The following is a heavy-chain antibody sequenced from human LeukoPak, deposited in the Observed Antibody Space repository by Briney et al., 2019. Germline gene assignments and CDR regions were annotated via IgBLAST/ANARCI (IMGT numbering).Heavy chain of an antibody. CDR1: GFTFSSYW. Sequence: GGSLRLSCAASGFTFSSYWMSWVRQAPGKGLEWVANIKQDGSEKYYVDSVKGRFTISRDNAKNSLYLQMNSLRAEDTAVYYCARVKWLLLWFGDFYYMDVWGKGTTVTTSS. V-gene: IGHV3-7*01. CDR3: ARVKWLLLWFGDFYYMDV. D-gene: IGHD3-10*01. CDR2: IKQDGSEK. J-gene: IGHJ6*03.